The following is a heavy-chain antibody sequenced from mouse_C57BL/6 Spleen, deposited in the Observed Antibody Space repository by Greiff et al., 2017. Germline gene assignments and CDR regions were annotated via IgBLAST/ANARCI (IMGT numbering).Heavy chain of an antibody. J-gene: IGHJ4*01. CDR1: GYTFTSYW. CDR2: IDPSDSET. V-gene: IGHV1-52*01. Sequence: QVQLQQPGAELVRPGSSVKLSCKASGYTFTSYWMHWVKQRPIQGLEWIGNIDPSDSETHYNQKFKDKATLTVDKSSSTAYMQLSSLTSEDSAVYYCARREYGSSYRAVGMDYWGQGTSVTVSS. D-gene: IGHD1-1*01. CDR3: ARREYGSSYRAVGMDY.